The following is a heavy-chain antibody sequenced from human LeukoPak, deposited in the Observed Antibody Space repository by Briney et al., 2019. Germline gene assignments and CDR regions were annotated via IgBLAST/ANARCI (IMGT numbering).Heavy chain of an antibody. CDR1: GYTFTSYG. Sequence: ASVTVSCKASGYTFTSYGISWVRQAPGQGLEWMGWISAYNGNTNYAQKLQGRVTMTTDTYTSTAYMELRSLRSDDTAVYYCARYDPYYYGSGSYYPVGSSDAFDIWGQGTMVTVSS. V-gene: IGHV1-18*01. CDR3: ARYDPYYYGSGSYYPVGSSDAFDI. D-gene: IGHD3-10*01. CDR2: ISAYNGNT. J-gene: IGHJ3*02.